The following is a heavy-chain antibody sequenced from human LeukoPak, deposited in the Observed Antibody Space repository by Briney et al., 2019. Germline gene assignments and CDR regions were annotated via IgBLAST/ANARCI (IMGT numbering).Heavy chain of an antibody. Sequence: GGSLRLSCAASGFTLYTYGMHWVRQAPGKGLEYVSGIGPDGSTTYYANSVKGRFTISRDNSKYMLYLQMDSLTADDLAIYYCARGAQLTDYWGQGTLVTVSS. J-gene: IGHJ4*02. D-gene: IGHD6-13*01. CDR1: GFTLYTYG. V-gene: IGHV3-64*01. CDR3: ARGAQLTDY. CDR2: IGPDGSTT.